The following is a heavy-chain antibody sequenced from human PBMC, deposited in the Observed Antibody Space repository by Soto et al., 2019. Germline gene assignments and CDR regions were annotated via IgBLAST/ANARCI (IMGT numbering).Heavy chain of an antibody. CDR3: ARDSSASATSYSFDY. CDR2: INPSRGGT. CDR1: GYKCINHY. V-gene: IGHV1-46*01. D-gene: IGHD3-10*01. Sequence: ASVQVSCNASGYKCINHYSHRESQAPAVGVEWMGIINPSRGGTDYAQKFHGRGTITTDTYASTVHMELSSLRSGDTAVYFCARDSSASATSYSFDYWGQGTLVTVSS. J-gene: IGHJ4*02.